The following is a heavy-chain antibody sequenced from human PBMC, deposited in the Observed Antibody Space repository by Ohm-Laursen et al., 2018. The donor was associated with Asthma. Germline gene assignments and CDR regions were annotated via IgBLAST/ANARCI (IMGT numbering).Heavy chain of an antibody. CDR1: GFTFSGSW. V-gene: IGHV3-7*01. CDR3: ATLSWYASQY. J-gene: IGHJ4*02. Sequence: SLRLSCTASGFTFSGSWMIWVRQAPGKGLQWLAFIKPDGSQTYYADSMEGRFSISRDNSKNSLYLLMSSLRGEDTAIYYCATLSWYASQYWGQGTLVTVSS. CDR2: IKPDGSQT. D-gene: IGHD2-2*01.